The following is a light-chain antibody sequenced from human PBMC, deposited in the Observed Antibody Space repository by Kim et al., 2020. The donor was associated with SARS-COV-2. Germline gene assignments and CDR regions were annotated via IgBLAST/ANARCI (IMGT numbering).Light chain of an antibody. CDR2: GAS. V-gene: IGKV3-20*01. CDR1: QSVSSSY. Sequence: LSPEERATHSCRASQSVSSSYLAWYQQKPGQAPRLLIYGASSRATGIPDRFSGSGSGTDFTLTISRLEPEDFAVYYCQQYGSSPGTFGQGTKLEI. CDR3: QQYGSSPGT. J-gene: IGKJ2*01.